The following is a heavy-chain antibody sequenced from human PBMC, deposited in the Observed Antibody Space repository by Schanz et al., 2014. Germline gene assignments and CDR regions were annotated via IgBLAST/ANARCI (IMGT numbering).Heavy chain of an antibody. CDR2: ISTSGTYM. V-gene: IGHV3-21*01. CDR1: GFAFSSFA. D-gene: IGHD5-18*01. Sequence: EVQLMESGGGLVKPGGSLRLSCVASGFAFSSFAMTWVRQAPGRGLEWVSSISTSGTYMYIADSLKGRLTISRDDAKKSMYLQMNNLRAEDTAVYYCVRVSFADARLYRGMDRDIDYWGQGTLVTVSS. CDR3: VRVSFADARLYRGMDRDIDY. J-gene: IGHJ4*02.